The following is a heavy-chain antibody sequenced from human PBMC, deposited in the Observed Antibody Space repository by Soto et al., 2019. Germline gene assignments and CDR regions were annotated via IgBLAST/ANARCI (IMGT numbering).Heavy chain of an antibody. V-gene: IGHV4-59*12. CDR3: ARDAGTTGTTQFDY. Sequence: SETLCLTCTVSGGSIGSYDGSWIRQPPGKGLEWIGYIYYSGSTNYNPSLKSRVTISVDKSKSQFSLKLSSVTAADTAVYYCARDAGTTGTTQFDYWGQGTLVTVSS. CDR2: IYYSGST. D-gene: IGHD1-1*01. J-gene: IGHJ4*02. CDR1: GGSIGSYD.